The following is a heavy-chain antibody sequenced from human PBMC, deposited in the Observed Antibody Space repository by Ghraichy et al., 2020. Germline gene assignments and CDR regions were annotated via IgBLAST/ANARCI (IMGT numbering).Heavy chain of an antibody. J-gene: IGHJ4*02. CDR2: INHSGST. CDR3: ARIAVAVHNFDY. V-gene: IGHV4-34*01. Sequence: SETLSLTFAVYGGSFSGYYWSWIRQPPGKGLEWIGEINHSGSTNYNPSLKSRVTISVDTSKNQFSLKLSSVTAADTAVYYCARIAVAVHNFDYWGQGTLVTVSS. D-gene: IGHD6-19*01. CDR1: GGSFSGYY.